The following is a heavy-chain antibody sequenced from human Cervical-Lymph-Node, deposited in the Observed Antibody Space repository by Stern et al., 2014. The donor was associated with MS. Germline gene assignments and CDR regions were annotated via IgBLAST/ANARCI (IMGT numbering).Heavy chain of an antibody. Sequence: EVQLVESGGGLVQPGGSLRLSCAASGFTFSSYWMHWVRQAPGKGLLWVSRINSDGSSTSYADSVKGRFTISRDNAKNTLYLQMNSLRAEDTAVYYCARGDIVATIPPYYGMDVWGQGTTVTVSS. CDR2: INSDGSST. CDR3: ARGDIVATIPPYYGMDV. CDR1: GFTFSSYW. J-gene: IGHJ6*02. D-gene: IGHD5-12*01. V-gene: IGHV3-74*02.